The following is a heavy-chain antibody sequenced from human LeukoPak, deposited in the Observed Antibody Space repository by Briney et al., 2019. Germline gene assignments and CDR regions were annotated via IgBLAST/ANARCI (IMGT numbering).Heavy chain of an antibody. CDR3: ARYTEGNGFDI. CDR1: GGTYSSYA. CDR2: IIPILGIA. Sequence: SVNVSCKACGGTYSSYAISWVRQAACQGLEWMGRIIPILGIANYAQKFQGRVTITADKSTSTAYMELSSLRSEDTAMYYCARYTEGNGFDIWGQGTMVTVSA. J-gene: IGHJ3*02. V-gene: IGHV1-69*04.